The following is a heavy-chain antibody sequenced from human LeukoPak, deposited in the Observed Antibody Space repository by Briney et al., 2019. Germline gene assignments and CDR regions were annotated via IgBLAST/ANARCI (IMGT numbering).Heavy chain of an antibody. CDR2: IKQDGSEK. Sequence: GGSLRLSCAASGFTFDNYAMHWVRQAPGKGLEWVANIKQDGSEKYYVDSVKGRFTISRDNAKNSLYLQMNSLRAEDTAVYYCARNDYDFWSGYPNWFDPWGQGTLVTVSS. V-gene: IGHV3-7*03. CDR1: GFTFDNYA. CDR3: ARNDYDFWSGYPNWFDP. J-gene: IGHJ5*02. D-gene: IGHD3-3*01.